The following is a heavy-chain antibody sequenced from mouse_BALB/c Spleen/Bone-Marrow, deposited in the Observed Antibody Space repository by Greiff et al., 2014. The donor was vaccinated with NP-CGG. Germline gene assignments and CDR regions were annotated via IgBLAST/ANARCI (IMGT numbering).Heavy chain of an antibody. Sequence: VQLVESGAELMRPGASVKISCKATGYTFRNYWIEWVKQRPGHGLEWIGEILPGSYSTNYNEKLKGKATFTADTSSNTAYMQLSSLTSEDSAVYYCARRGGYPWFAYWGQGTLVTVSA. CDR1: GYTFRNYW. CDR2: ILPGSYST. CDR3: ARRGGYPWFAY. V-gene: IGHV1-9*01. D-gene: IGHD2-2*01. J-gene: IGHJ3*01.